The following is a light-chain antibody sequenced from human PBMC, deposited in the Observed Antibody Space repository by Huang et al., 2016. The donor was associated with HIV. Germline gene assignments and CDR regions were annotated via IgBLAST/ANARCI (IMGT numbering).Light chain of an antibody. CDR1: HNIINY. CDR3: QQSYSNSYS. V-gene: IGKV1-39*01. J-gene: IGKJ2*01. Sequence: DIQMTQSPSSLSASVGDRVIITCRASHNIINYLNWYQQKPGKAPNLLIYATSTLQSGVPARFSGSGSGTDFTLTISSLQPEDFATYYCQQSYSNSYSFGQGTRLEI. CDR2: ATS.